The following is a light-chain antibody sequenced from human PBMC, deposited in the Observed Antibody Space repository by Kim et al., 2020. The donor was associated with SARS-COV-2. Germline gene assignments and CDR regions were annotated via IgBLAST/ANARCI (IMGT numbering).Light chain of an antibody. J-gene: IGKJ5*01. V-gene: IGKV1-39*01. CDR1: QSVSSY. Sequence: DTQMTQSPSSLSASLGDRVTITCRASQSVSSYLNWFQVKPGKAPKLLIYAASDLHSGVSSRFSGSGSGTYFTLTISSLQPEDFATYYCQQSFSFPMTLGQGTRLEIK. CDR3: QQSFSFPMT. CDR2: AAS.